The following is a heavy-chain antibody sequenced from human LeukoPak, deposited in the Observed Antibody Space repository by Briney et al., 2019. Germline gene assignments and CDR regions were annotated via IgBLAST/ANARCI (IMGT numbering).Heavy chain of an antibody. CDR2: IYYSGTT. V-gene: IGHV4-59*08. CDR1: GDSISDYY. D-gene: IGHD6-19*01. Sequence: SETLSLTCTVSGDSISDYYWSWFRQPPGKGLEWIGYIYYSGTTYYNLSLRSRVTISIDTSKNQFSLKLSSVTAADTAVYYCASWDGSGWYGGYWGQGTLVTVSS. CDR3: ASWDGSGWYGGY. J-gene: IGHJ4*02.